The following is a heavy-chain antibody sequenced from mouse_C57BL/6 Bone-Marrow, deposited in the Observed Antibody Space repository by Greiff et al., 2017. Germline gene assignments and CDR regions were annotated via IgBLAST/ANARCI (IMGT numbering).Heavy chain of an antibody. CDR1: GFTFSSYA. CDR3: ARDVRDY. V-gene: IGHV5-4*01. CDR2: ISDGGSYT. Sequence: EVQLVESGGGLVKPGGSLKLSCAASGFTFSSYAMSWVRQTPEKRLAWVATISDGGSYTYYPDNVKGRFTISRDNAKNNLYLQMSNLKSEDTAMYYCARDVRDYWGQGTSVTVSS. J-gene: IGHJ4*01.